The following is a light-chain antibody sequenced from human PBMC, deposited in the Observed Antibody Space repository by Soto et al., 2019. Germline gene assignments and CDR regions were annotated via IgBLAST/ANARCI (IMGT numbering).Light chain of an antibody. Sequence: QSVLTQPRSVSGSPGQSVTISCTGTSSDVGGYNYVSWYQHHPGKAPKLMIYDVTKRPSGVRGRFSASKSGNTASLTISGLQAEDEADYYCCSYAGSYTYVFGTGTKV. CDR1: SSDVGGYNY. J-gene: IGLJ1*01. CDR3: CSYAGSYTYV. CDR2: DVT. V-gene: IGLV2-11*01.